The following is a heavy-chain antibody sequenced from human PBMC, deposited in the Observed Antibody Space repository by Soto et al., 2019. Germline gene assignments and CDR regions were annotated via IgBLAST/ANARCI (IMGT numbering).Heavy chain of an antibody. CDR1: GGTFSSYT. D-gene: IGHD5-12*01. CDR3: ARALRGDSGCDPLGY. CDR2: IIPILGIA. V-gene: IGHV1-69*02. Sequence: QVQLVQSGAEVKKPGSSVKVSCNASGGTFSSYTISWVRQAPGQGLEWMGRIIPILGIANYEQKFQGRVTITADKSTSTAYMELRSLRSEDTAVYYCARALRGDSGCDPLGYWGQGNLVTVS. J-gene: IGHJ4*02.